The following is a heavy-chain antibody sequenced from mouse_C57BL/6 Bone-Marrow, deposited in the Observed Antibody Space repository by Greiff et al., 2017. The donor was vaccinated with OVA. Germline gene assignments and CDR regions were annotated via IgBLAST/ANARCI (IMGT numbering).Heavy chain of an antibody. CDR2: IYPGDGDT. D-gene: IGHD2-3*01. Sequence: QVQLQQSGPELVKPGASVKISCKASGYAFSSSWMNWVKQRPGKGLEWIGRIYPGDGDTNYNGKFKGKATLTADKSSSTAYMQLSSLTSEDSAVYFCARLDGYYSGFAYWGQGTLVTVSA. CDR3: ARLDGYYSGFAY. CDR1: GYAFSSSW. V-gene: IGHV1-82*01. J-gene: IGHJ3*01.